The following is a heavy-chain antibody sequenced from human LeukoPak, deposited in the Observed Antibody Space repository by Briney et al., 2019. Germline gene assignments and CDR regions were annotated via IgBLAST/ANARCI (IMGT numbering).Heavy chain of an antibody. CDR3: ARHGGYSSRWYYFDY. D-gene: IGHD6-13*01. Sequence: SETLSLTCTVSGGPISSYYWSWIRQPPGKGLEWIGYIYNSGSINYNPSLKSRVTISVDTSKNQFSLKLSSVTAADTAVYHCARHGGYSSRWYYFDYWGQGTLVTVSS. V-gene: IGHV4-59*08. CDR1: GGPISSYY. CDR2: IYNSGSI. J-gene: IGHJ4*02.